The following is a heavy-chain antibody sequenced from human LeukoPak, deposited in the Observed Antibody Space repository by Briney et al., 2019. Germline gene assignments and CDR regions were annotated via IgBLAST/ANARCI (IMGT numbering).Heavy chain of an antibody. CDR1: GGTFSSYA. Sequence: ASVKVSCKASGGTFSSYAISWVRQAPGQGLEWMGGIIPIFGTANYAQKFQGRVTITTDESTSTAYMELSSLRSEDTAVYYCANAPRSYDSSGYAYWGQGTLVTVSS. CDR2: IIPIFGTA. J-gene: IGHJ4*02. CDR3: ANAPRSYDSSGYAY. V-gene: IGHV1-69*05. D-gene: IGHD3-22*01.